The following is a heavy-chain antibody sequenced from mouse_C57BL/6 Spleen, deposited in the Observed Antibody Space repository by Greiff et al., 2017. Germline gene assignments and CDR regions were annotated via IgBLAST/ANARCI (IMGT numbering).Heavy chain of an antibody. J-gene: IGHJ2*01. CDR1: GYSITSGYY. V-gene: IGHV3-6*01. CDR3: ARASDSSGLHFDY. Sequence: VQLQQSGPGLVKPSQSLSLTCSVTGYSITSGYYWNWIRQFPGNKLEWMGYISYDGSNNYNPSLKNRISITRDTSKNQFFLKLNSLTTEDTATYYCARASDSSGLHFDYWGQGTTLTVSS. CDR2: ISYDGSN. D-gene: IGHD3-2*02.